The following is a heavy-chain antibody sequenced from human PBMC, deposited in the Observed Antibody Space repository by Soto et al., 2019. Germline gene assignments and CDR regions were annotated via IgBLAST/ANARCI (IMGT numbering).Heavy chain of an antibody. V-gene: IGHV3-21*01. CDR3: ARDGSTETTNFHYAMDV. D-gene: IGHD4-17*01. CDR2: INASSSSI. Sequence: PVGSLRLSCAASGFTFSSYSMNWVRQAPGKGLEWVSSINASSSSIYYADSVKGRFTISRDNAKNSLYLQMDSLRAEDTAVYYCARDGSTETTNFHYAMDVWGQGTTVTVSS. J-gene: IGHJ6*02. CDR1: GFTFSSYS.